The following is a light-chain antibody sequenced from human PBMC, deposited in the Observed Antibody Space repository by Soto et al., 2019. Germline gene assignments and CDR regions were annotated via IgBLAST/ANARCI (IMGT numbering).Light chain of an antibody. Sequence: QSALTQPAPVSGSPGQSITISCTGTSSDVGSYNLVSWYQQHPGKAPKLMIYEVSKRPSGVSNRFSGSKSGNTASLTISGLQAEDEADYYCCSYAGSYVVFGGGTKVTVL. V-gene: IGLV2-23*02. CDR3: CSYAGSYVV. CDR2: EVS. J-gene: IGLJ2*01. CDR1: SSDVGSYNL.